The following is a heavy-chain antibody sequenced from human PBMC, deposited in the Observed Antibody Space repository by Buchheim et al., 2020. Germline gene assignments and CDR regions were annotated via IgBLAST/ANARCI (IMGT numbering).Heavy chain of an antibody. J-gene: IGHJ6*02. CDR1: GFTLSNYG. V-gene: IGHV3-33*08. D-gene: IGHD5-18*01. CDR3: ARDEYVTWMQLSFTYNIMDI. Sequence: QVQLVESGGGVVQPGRSLRLSCEASGFTLSNYGMHWVRQAPGKGLEWVAVIWADGSSEYYADSVKGRVSISRDNFKNTMYLQMNSLRDEDAAVYFCARDEYVTWMQLSFTYNIMDIWGRGTT. CDR2: IWADGSSE.